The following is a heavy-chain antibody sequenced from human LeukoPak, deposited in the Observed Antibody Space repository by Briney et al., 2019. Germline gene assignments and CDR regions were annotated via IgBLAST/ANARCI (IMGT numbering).Heavy chain of an antibody. Sequence: ASVKVSCRASGYTFTGYYMHWVRQAPGQGLEWMGWINPSSGGTNYAQKFQGRVTMTRDTSISTAYMELSSLRSDDTAVYYCARRGYSGYDFYIDYWGQGTLVTV. CDR1: GYTFTGYY. CDR2: INPSSGGT. CDR3: ARRGYSGYDFYIDY. J-gene: IGHJ4*01. D-gene: IGHD5-12*01. V-gene: IGHV1-2*02.